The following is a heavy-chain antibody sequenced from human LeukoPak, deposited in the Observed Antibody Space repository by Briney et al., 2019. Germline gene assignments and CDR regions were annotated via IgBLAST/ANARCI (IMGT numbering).Heavy chain of an antibody. J-gene: IGHJ4*02. CDR3: ATSGSSGSEYYFDY. D-gene: IGHD6-19*01. CDR1: GFTFSSYS. CDR2: ISSSSSTI. V-gene: IGHV3-48*04. Sequence: GGSLRVSCAASGFTFSSYSMNWVRQAPGKGLEWVSYISSSSSTIYYADSVKGRFTISRDNAKNSLYLQMNSLRAEDTAVYYCATSGSSGSEYYFDYWGQGTLVTVSS.